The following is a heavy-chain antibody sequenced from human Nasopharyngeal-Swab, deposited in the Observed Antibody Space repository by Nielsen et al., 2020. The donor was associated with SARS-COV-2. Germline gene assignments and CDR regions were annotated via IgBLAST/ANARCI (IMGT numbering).Heavy chain of an antibody. CDR1: GFTFDDYA. V-gene: IGHV3-9*01. CDR3: AKDLSSGWYGWFDP. D-gene: IGHD6-19*01. J-gene: IGHJ5*02. CDR2: ISWNSGSI. Sequence: SLKISCAASGFTFDDYAMHWVRQAPGKGLEWVSGISWNSGSIGYADSVKGRFTISRDNAKNSLYLQMNSLRAEDTALYYCAKDLSSGWYGWFDPWGQGTLVTVS.